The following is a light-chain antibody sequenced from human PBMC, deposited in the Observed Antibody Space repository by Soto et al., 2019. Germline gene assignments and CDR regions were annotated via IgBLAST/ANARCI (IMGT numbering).Light chain of an antibody. CDR2: KAS. Sequence: DIQMTQSPSTLSASVGDRVTITCRASQSISTSLAWYQQKPGKAPKVLIYKASSLERGVPSRFSGSGSGTELTLTISSLQPDDFATYYCQHCDSYWTFGQGTKVEIK. V-gene: IGKV1-5*03. CDR1: QSISTS. J-gene: IGKJ1*01. CDR3: QHCDSYWT.